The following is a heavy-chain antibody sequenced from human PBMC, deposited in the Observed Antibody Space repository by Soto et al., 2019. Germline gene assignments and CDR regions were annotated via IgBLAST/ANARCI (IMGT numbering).Heavy chain of an antibody. CDR3: ARIPTRRSSLGYY. V-gene: IGHV4-39*01. D-gene: IGHD3-16*01. CDR1: GGSISSSSYN. J-gene: IGHJ4*02. CDR2: IYYSGST. Sequence: SETLSLTCTVSGGSISSSSYNWGWIRQPPGKGLEWIGSIYYSGSTYYNPSLKSRVTISVDTSKNQFSLNLTSVTAADTAVYYCARIPTRRSSLGYYWGQGTLVTVSS.